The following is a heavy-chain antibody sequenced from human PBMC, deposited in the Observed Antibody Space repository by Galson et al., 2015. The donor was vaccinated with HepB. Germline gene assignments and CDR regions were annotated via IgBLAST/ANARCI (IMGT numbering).Heavy chain of an antibody. CDR1: GFTFSRYT. J-gene: IGHJ4*02. CDR3: AKVAILGATPHYFDY. Sequence: SLRLSCAASGFTFSRYTMGWVRQAPGKGLQWVSAISGSADRTYYAAPVKGRFTMSRDMSKNRVFLQMNSLTVEDTAVYNCAKVAILGATPHYFDYLGQGTLVTVS. CDR2: ISGSADRT. V-gene: IGHV3-23*01. D-gene: IGHD3-16*01.